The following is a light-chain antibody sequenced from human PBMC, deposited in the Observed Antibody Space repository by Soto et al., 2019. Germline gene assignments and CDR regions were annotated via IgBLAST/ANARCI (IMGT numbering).Light chain of an antibody. CDR2: AFS. J-gene: IGLJ2*01. V-gene: IGLV2-8*01. CDR3: SSYAGSNKFVV. CDR1: STDVGGYNY. Sequence: QSALTQPPSASGSPGQSVTISCTGTSTDVGGYNYVSWYQQHPGKARKLMIYAFSKRPSGVPDRFSGSKSGNTASLTVSGRRAGDEADYFCSSYAGSNKFVVFGGGTKLTVL.